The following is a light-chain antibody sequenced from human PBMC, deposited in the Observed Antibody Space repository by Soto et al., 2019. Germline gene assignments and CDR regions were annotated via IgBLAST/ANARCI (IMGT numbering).Light chain of an antibody. J-gene: IGKJ4*01. Sequence: EIVMTQSPGTLSVSPGERATLSCRASQSVSSNLAWYQQKPGQAPRLLIYGASTRATGIPARFSGSGSGTEFTLTISSLQSEDFALYYCQQYNNWPLTLGGGTKVEIK. CDR2: GAS. CDR3: QQYNNWPLT. CDR1: QSVSSN. V-gene: IGKV3-15*01.